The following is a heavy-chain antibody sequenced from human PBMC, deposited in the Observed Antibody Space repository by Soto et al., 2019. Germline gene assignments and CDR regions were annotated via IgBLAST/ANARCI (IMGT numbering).Heavy chain of an antibody. CDR2: INHSGYT. CDR3: ARTSRFDS. CDR1: GGSFSGYY. D-gene: IGHD6-6*01. J-gene: IGHJ4*02. Sequence: SXTLSLTCAVYGGSFSGYYWSWIRQPPGKGLEWIGEINHSGYTNYNPSLKSRVTISVDTSKSQFSLKLSSVTAADTAVYYCARTSRFDSWGQGTLVTVSS. V-gene: IGHV4-34*01.